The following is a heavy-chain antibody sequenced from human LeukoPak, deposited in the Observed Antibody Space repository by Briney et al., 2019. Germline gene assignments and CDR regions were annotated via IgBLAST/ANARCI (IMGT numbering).Heavy chain of an antibody. CDR3: ARFQTSAVIFDY. V-gene: IGHV3-48*02. CDR1: GFTFSTYS. J-gene: IGHJ4*02. CDR2: ISSGSSTI. D-gene: IGHD6-13*01. Sequence: GGSLRLSCAASGFTFSTYSMNWVRQAPGKGLEWLSYISSGSSTIYYADSVKGRFTISRDNAKNSLYLQMNSLRDEDTAVYYCARFQTSAVIFDYWGQGTLVTVSS.